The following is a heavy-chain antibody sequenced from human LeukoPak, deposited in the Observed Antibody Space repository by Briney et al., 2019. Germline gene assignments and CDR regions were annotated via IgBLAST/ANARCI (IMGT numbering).Heavy chain of an antibody. V-gene: IGHV4-39*01. Sequence: PSETLSLTCTVSGGSISSGIYYWGWICQPPGKGLEWIGSIYYSGNTYYNPPLKSRVTISVDTSKNQLSLKLNSVTAADTAVYYCARHVRQQLPPKAFDYWGQGTLVTVSS. CDR1: GGSISSGIYY. CDR3: ARHVRQQLPPKAFDY. D-gene: IGHD6-13*01. CDR2: IYYSGNT. J-gene: IGHJ4*02.